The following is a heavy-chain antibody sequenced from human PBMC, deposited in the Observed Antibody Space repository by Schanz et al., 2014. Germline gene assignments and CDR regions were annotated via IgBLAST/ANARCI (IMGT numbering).Heavy chain of an antibody. CDR3: VRGVGAWEQRIFDY. D-gene: IGHD1-26*01. CDR2: IYHNGDT. Sequence: QVLLQESGPGVVKPSGTLSLTCAVSGGSIISSTWWGWVRQPPGKGLEWIGEIYHNGDTSFNPSLKGRAPMSVDKSKKKFSLRLTSLPAAGTALYYCVRGVGAWEQRIFDYWGKGTLVTVSS. V-gene: IGHV4-4*02. J-gene: IGHJ4*02. CDR1: GGSIISSTW.